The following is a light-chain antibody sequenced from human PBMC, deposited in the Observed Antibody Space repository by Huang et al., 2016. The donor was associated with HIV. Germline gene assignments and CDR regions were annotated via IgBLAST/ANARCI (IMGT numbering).Light chain of an antibody. J-gene: IGKJ3*01. CDR1: QMFSSH. CDR2: AAS. V-gene: IGKV3-15*01. Sequence: ETVMTQSPVTLSVSPGDRASLSCRSSQMFSSHFAWYQQKPGQAPRRLIYAASTRATGVPARFSGSGAGTEFTLTISTLQSEDSAVYYCQQYNDFRSTFGPGTRVEIK. CDR3: QQYNDFRST.